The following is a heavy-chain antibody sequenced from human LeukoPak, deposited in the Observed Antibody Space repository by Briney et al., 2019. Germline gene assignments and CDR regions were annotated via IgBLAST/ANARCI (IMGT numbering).Heavy chain of an antibody. CDR2: IYYSGST. CDR1: GGSISSGDYY. Sequence: PSQTLSLTCTVSGGSISSGDYYWSWIRQPPGKGLEWIGYIYYSGSTYYNPSLKSRVTISVDTSKNQLSLKLSSVTAADTAVYYCAREVYYYGSGSLGLDAFDIRGQGTMVTVSS. CDR3: AREVYYYGSGSLGLDAFDI. D-gene: IGHD3-10*01. J-gene: IGHJ3*02. V-gene: IGHV4-30-4*08.